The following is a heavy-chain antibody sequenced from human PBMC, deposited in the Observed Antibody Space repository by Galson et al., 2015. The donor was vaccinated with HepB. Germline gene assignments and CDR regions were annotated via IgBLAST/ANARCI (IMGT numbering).Heavy chain of an antibody. CDR1: GGTSSNYA. Sequence: SVKVSCKASGGTSSNYAFSWVRQAPGQGLEWMGGIIPIFGTANYALKFQDRVTITADESTSTAYMELSSLRSEDTAVYYCARDGCSGTSCYWEREGYFDYWGQGTLVTVSS. CDR3: ARDGCSGTSCYWEREGYFDY. J-gene: IGHJ4*02. CDR2: IIPIFGTA. V-gene: IGHV1-69*13. D-gene: IGHD2-2*01.